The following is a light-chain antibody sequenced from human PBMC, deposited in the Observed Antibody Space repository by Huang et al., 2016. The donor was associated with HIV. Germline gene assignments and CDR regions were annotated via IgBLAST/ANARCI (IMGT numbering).Light chain of an antibody. CDR1: QSLLYSLSKKNY. Sequence: DIVMTQSPVSLAVSPGERATINCKSSQSLLYSLSKKNYLAWFQQKPGRPPKFLSYWATTREAVVPDRFSGSGSGTDFTLTSNNLQAEDVAFYFCLQYYSVPQTFGHGTKVEIK. CDR2: WAT. J-gene: IGKJ1*01. CDR3: LQYYSVPQT. V-gene: IGKV4-1*01.